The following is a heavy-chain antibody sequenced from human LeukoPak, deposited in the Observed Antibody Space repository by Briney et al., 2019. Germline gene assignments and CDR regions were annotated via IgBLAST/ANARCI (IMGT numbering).Heavy chain of an antibody. CDR1: GGYISSYY. CDR3: ARDVGATPGYFDY. D-gene: IGHD1-26*01. J-gene: IGHJ4*02. CDR2: IYYSGSTYYSGST. V-gene: IGHV4-59*01. Sequence: SETLSLTCTVSGGYISSYYWTWIRQPPGKGLEWIGYIYYSGSTYYSGSTNYNPSLKSRVTISVDTSKNQFSLKLSSVTAADTAVYYCARDVGATPGYFDYWGQGTLVTVSS.